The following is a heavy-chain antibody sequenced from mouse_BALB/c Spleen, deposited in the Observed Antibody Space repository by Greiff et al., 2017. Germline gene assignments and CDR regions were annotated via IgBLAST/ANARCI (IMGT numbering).Heavy chain of an antibody. D-gene: IGHD2-14*01. CDR1: GFSLTSYG. CDR2: IWAGGST. CDR3: ARGDYRYDGGFDY. J-gene: IGHJ2*01. Sequence: VQLVESGPGLVAPSQSLSITCTVSGFSLTSYGVHWVRQPPGKGLEWLGVIWAGGSTNYNSALMSRLSISKDNSKSQVFLKMNSLQTDDTAMYYCARGDYRYDGGFDYWGQGTTLTVSS. V-gene: IGHV2-9*02.